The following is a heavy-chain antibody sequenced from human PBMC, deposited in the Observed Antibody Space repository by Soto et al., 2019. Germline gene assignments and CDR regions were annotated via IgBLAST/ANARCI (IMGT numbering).Heavy chain of an antibody. V-gene: IGHV2-5*02. CDR3: AHRFLYDFWSGYRHTKNWFDL. Sequence: ESGPTLVNPTQTLTLTCTFSGFSLSTSGVGVGWIRQPPGKALEWLALIYWDDDKRYSPSLKSRLTITKDTSKNQVVLTMTNMDPVDTATYYCAHRFLYDFWSGYRHTKNWFDLWGQGTLVTVSS. CDR1: GFSLSTSGVG. J-gene: IGHJ5*02. CDR2: IYWDDDK. D-gene: IGHD3-3*01.